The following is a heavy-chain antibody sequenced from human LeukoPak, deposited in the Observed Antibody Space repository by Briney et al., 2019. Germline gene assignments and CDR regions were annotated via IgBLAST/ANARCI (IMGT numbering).Heavy chain of an antibody. CDR2: FDPEDGET. CDR1: GYTLTELS. D-gene: IGHD2-15*01. V-gene: IGHV1-24*01. CDR3: ATVLTQRGGPVY. J-gene: IGHJ4*02. Sequence: ASVKVSCKVSGYTLTELSTHWVRQVPGKGLEWMGGFDPEDGETIYAQKFQGRVTMTEDTSTDTAYMELSSLRSEDTAVYYCATVLTQRGGPVYWGQGTLVTVSS.